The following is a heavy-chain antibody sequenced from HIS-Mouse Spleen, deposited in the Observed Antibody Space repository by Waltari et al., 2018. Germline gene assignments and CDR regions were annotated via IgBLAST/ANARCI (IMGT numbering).Heavy chain of an antibody. V-gene: IGHV1-46*03. CDR2: INPSGGST. CDR1: GYTFPSYY. D-gene: IGHD6-19*01. CDR3: AREAVAGKGGLPY. J-gene: IGHJ4*02. Sequence: QVQLVQSGAEVKKPGASVKVSCKASGYTFPSYYMHWVRQAPGQGLEWIGIINPSGGSTSYAQKFQGRVTMTRDTSTSTVYMELSSLRSEDTAVYYCAREAVAGKGGLPYWGQGTLVTVSS.